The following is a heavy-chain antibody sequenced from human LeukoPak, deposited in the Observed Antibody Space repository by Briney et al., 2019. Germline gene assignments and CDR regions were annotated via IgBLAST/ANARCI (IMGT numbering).Heavy chain of an antibody. Sequence: SVKVSCKASGGTFSSYAISWVRQAPGQGLEWMGGIIPIFGTANYAQKFQGRVTITTDESTSTAYMELSSLRSEDTAVYYCARVAYYYYSSGYYYGWFDPWGQGTLVTVSS. D-gene: IGHD3-22*01. CDR2: IIPIFGTA. J-gene: IGHJ5*02. CDR3: ARVAYYYYSSGYYYGWFDP. V-gene: IGHV1-69*05. CDR1: GGTFSSYA.